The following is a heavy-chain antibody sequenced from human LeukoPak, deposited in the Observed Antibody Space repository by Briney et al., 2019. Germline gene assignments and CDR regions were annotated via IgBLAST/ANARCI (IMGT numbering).Heavy chain of an antibody. J-gene: IGHJ4*02. V-gene: IGHV3-9*01. D-gene: IGHD1-1*01. Sequence: GRSLRLSCAASGFTFDDYAMHWVRQAPGKGLEWVSGTSWNSGSIGYADSVKGRFTISRDNAKNSLYLQMNSLRAEDTALYYCAKTRGYNWNDESPLDYWGQGTLVTVSS. CDR2: TSWNSGSI. CDR1: GFTFDDYA. CDR3: AKTRGYNWNDESPLDY.